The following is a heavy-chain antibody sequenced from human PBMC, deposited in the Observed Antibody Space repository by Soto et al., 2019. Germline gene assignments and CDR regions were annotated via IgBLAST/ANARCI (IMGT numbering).Heavy chain of an antibody. CDR2: IWYDGSNK. Sequence: GGSLRLSCAASGFTFSSYGMHWVRQSPGKGLEWVAVIWYDGSNKYYADSVKGRFTISRDNSKNTLYLQMNSLRAEDTAVYYCARDLITGTTFGFDYWGQGTLVTVSS. CDR3: ARDLITGTTFGFDY. J-gene: IGHJ4*02. CDR1: GFTFSSYG. V-gene: IGHV3-33*01. D-gene: IGHD1-7*01.